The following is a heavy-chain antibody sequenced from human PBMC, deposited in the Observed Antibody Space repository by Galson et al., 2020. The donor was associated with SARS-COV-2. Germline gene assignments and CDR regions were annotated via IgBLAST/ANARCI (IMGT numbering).Heavy chain of an antibody. CDR1: GYTFTGYY. D-gene: IGHD3-22*01. Sequence: ASVKVSCKASGYTFTGYYMHWVRQAPGQGLEWMGWINPNSGGTNYAQKFQGRVTMTRDTSISTAYMELSRLRSDDTAVYYCARGRYYYDSSGFQVDYWGQGTLVTVSS. CDR3: ARGRYYYDSSGFQVDY. CDR2: INPNSGGT. J-gene: IGHJ4*02. V-gene: IGHV1-2*02.